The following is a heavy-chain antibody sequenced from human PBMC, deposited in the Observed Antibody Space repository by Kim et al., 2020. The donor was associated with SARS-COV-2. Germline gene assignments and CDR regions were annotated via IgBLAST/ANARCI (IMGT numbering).Heavy chain of an antibody. Sequence: SDNPPLKSRVPISVDTSKTQFSLKLSSVTAADTAVYYCARLRVQVNWFDPWGQGTLVTVSS. CDR3: ARLRVQVNWFDP. D-gene: IGHD3-10*01. V-gene: IGHV4-39*01. J-gene: IGHJ5*02.